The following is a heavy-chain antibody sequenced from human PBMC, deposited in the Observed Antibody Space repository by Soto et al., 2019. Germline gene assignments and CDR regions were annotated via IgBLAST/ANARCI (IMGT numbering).Heavy chain of an antibody. Sequence: GGSLRLSCAASGFTFSSYAMSWVRQAPGKGLERVSGISGSGGTTYYADSVKGRFTISRDNSKNTLYLQMNSLRAEDTAVYYCSNQGKSGYSSGWPYYYYGMDVWGQGTTVTVSS. CDR1: GFTFSSYA. J-gene: IGHJ6*02. CDR2: ISGSGGTT. V-gene: IGHV3-23*01. D-gene: IGHD6-19*01. CDR3: SNQGKSGYSSGWPYYYYGMDV.